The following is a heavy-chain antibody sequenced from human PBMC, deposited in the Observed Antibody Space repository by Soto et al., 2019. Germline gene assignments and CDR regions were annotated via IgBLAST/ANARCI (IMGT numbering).Heavy chain of an antibody. J-gene: IGHJ3*01. CDR3: ATNSGAPVGPSDF. D-gene: IGHD1-26*01. V-gene: IGHV1-18*01. Sequence: ASVKVSCKTTGHAFDRYGVTWVRKAPGEGLEWMGWISAFNGNTKVAQRFQGRVTLSRDTSTNTFNMELRSLKSDDTAIYYCATNSGAPVGPSDFWGLGTMVTVSS. CDR2: ISAFNGNT. CDR1: GHAFDRYG.